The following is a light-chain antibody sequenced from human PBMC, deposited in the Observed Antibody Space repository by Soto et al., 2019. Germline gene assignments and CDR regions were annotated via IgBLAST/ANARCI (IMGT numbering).Light chain of an antibody. Sequence: DVVMTQSPLSLPVTLGQPASISCRSSQGLVYSDGNTYLNWFQQRPGQSPRRLIYKVSNRDSGVPASTSCSGSGTDFTRKISRVEAENVGVYYCMLGTHCPPTFGQGTKVEIK. J-gene: IGKJ1*01. CDR2: KVS. CDR1: QGLVYSDGNTY. CDR3: MLGTHCPPT. V-gene: IGKV2-30*01.